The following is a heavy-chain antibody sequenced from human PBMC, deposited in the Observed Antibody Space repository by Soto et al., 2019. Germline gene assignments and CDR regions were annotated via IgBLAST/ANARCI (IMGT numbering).Heavy chain of an antibody. CDR2: INPSGGST. CDR1: GYTFTSYY. J-gene: IGHJ5*02. V-gene: IGHV1-46*01. Sequence: VASVKVSCKASGYTFTSYYMHWVRQAPGQGLEWMGIINPSGGSTSYAQKFQGRVTMTRDTSTSTVYMELSSLRSEDTALYYCAKDANRTYYDYVWGSYPFDPWGQGTLVTVS. D-gene: IGHD3-16*01. CDR3: AKDANRTYYDYVWGSYPFDP.